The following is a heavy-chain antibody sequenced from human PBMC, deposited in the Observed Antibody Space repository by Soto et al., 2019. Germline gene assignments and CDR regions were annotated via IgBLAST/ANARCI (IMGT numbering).Heavy chain of an antibody. CDR1: GFTFDDYA. J-gene: IGHJ6*02. V-gene: IGHV3-9*01. CDR2: IHWNSANI. D-gene: IGHD4-17*01. Sequence: EVQLVESGGGLVQPGRSLRLSCVASGFTFDDYAMHWVRQAPGKGLEWVSGIHWNSANIAYADSVEGRFTISRDNAQNSLYLQMNSLGPEDTALYYCAKGLPVFYYGVDVWGQGTTVTVSS. CDR3: AKGLPVFYYGVDV.